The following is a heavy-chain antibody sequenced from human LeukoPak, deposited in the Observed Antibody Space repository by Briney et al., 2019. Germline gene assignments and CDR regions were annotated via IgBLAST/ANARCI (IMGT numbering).Heavy chain of an antibody. V-gene: IGHV3-9*01. CDR1: GFTFDNYA. CDR2: ISWNSGTI. J-gene: IGHJ4*02. Sequence: SLRLSCAASGFTFDNYAMHWVRQAPGKGLEWVSGISWNSGTIGYADSVKGRFTISRDDSKNTLSLQMNSLRVEDTAVYYCARDLAWGAFDYWGQGTLVTVSS. D-gene: IGHD7-27*01. CDR3: ARDLAWGAFDY.